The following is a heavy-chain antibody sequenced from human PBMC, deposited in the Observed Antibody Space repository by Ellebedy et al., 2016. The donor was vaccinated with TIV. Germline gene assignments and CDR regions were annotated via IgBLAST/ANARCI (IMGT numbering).Heavy chain of an antibody. D-gene: IGHD7-27*01. Sequence: GESLKISCQGSGYNFATYWIAWVRQMPGKGLEWMGIIYPDDSDTTYSPSFQGRVTISVDKSINTAFLVWSSLKASDTAMYYCAAYTKWGTTYYFDYWGQGTLVTVSS. V-gene: IGHV5-51*01. CDR3: AAYTKWGTTYYFDY. CDR2: IYPDDSDT. J-gene: IGHJ4*02. CDR1: GYNFATYW.